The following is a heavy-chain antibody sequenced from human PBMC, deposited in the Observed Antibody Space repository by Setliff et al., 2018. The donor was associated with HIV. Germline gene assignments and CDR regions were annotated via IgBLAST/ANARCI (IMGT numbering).Heavy chain of an antibody. Sequence: ASVKVSCKASGGTFRSYSINWVRQAPGQGLEWMGTIIPFIDATHYAQSFQGRLTITADESSNTAYMQLSSLRSEDTAVYYCARVDYYDSSGYWHFDYWGQGTLVTVSS. D-gene: IGHD3-22*01. J-gene: IGHJ4*02. CDR1: GGTFRSYS. V-gene: IGHV1-69*11. CDR3: ARVDYYDSSGYWHFDY. CDR2: IIPFIDAT.